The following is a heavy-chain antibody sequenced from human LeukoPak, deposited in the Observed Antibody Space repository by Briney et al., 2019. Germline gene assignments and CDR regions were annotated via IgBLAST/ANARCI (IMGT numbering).Heavy chain of an antibody. CDR1: GFTVISDY. CDR3: ARGSLIRD. J-gene: IGHJ4*02. Sequence: PGGSLRLPCAACGFTVISDYMSWVRQAPGKGLEWVSVIYSGDTTYYADSVRGRFIISRDNSKNTLYLHMNDLRAEDTAVYYCARGSLIRDWGQGTLVTVSS. V-gene: IGHV3-66*01. D-gene: IGHD3-16*01. CDR2: IYSGDTT.